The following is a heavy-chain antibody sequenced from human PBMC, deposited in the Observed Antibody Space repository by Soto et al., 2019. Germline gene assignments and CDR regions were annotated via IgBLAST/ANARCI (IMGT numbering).Heavy chain of an antibody. CDR2: INHSGST. D-gene: IGHD3-16*02. CDR3: TTYDYIWGNYRYRWAY. J-gene: IGHJ4*02. CDR1: GGSFSGYY. Sequence: SETLSLTCAVYGGSFSGYYWSWIRQPPGKGLEWIGEINHSGSTNYNPSLKSRVTISVDTSKNQFSLKLSSVTNLKTEDTAVYYCTTYDYIWGNYRYRWAYWGQGALVTVSS. V-gene: IGHV4-34*03.